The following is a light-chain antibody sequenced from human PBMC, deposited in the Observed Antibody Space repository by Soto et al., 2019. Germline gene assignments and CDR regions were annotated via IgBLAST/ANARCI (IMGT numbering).Light chain of an antibody. CDR1: SSDVGGYNF. CDR3: SSYTSSSTQV. CDR2: DVS. J-gene: IGLJ1*01. V-gene: IGLV2-14*03. Sequence: QSVLTQPASVSGSPGQSITISCTGTSSDVGGYNFVSWYQQHPGKAPKFLIYDVSNRPSGVSTRFSGSKSGNTASLTISGLQAEDEADYYYSSYTSSSTQVFGTGTKVTVL.